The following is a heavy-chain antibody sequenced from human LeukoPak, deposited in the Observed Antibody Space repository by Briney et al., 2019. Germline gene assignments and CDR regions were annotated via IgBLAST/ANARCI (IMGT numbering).Heavy chain of an antibody. Sequence: GESLKISCKGSGYSFTSYWIGWVRQMPGKGVEWMGIIYPGDSDTRYSPSFQGQVTISADKSIRTAYLQWSSLKASDTAMYYCARQAGYSYAGVDAFDIWGQGTMVTVSS. D-gene: IGHD5-18*01. CDR1: GYSFTSYW. V-gene: IGHV5-51*01. CDR3: ARQAGYSYAGVDAFDI. CDR2: IYPGDSDT. J-gene: IGHJ3*02.